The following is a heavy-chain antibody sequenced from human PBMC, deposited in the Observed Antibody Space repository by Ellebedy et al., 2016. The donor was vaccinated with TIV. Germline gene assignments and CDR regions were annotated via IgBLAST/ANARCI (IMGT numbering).Heavy chain of an antibody. D-gene: IGHD1-7*01. CDR3: AKGDWNYVVGYFDL. V-gene: IGHV3-48*01. CDR1: GFTFSSYS. CDR2: ISSSSSTI. J-gene: IGHJ2*01. Sequence: GGSLRLXXAASGFTFSSYSMNWVRQAPGKGLEWVSYISSSSSTIYYADSVKGRFTISRDNAKNSLYLQMNSLRAEDTAVYYCAKGDWNYVVGYFDLWGRGTLVTVSS.